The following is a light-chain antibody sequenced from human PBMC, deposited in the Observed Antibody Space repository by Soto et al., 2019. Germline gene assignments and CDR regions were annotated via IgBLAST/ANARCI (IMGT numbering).Light chain of an antibody. CDR3: QQYYSYSFT. Sequence: AIRMTQSPSSLSASTGDRVTITCRASQGISSYLAWYQQKPGKAPKLLIYAASTLQSGVSSRFSGSGSGTDFTLTISCLQSEDFATYYCQQYYSYSFTFGPGTKVDIK. CDR1: QGISSY. CDR2: AAS. V-gene: IGKV1-8*01. J-gene: IGKJ3*01.